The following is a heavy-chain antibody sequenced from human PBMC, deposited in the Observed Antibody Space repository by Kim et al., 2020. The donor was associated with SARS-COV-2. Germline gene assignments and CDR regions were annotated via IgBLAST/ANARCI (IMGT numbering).Heavy chain of an antibody. J-gene: IGHJ5*02. CDR3: AKDRYYDSSWGWFDP. CDR2: ISGSGGST. CDR1: GFTFSSYA. V-gene: IGHV3-23*01. Sequence: GGSLRLSCAASGFTFSSYAMSWVRQAPGKGLEWVSAISGSGGSTYYADSVKGRFTISRDNSKNTLYLQMNSLRAEDMAVYYCAKDRYYDSSWGWFDPWGQGTLVTVSS. D-gene: IGHD3-22*01.